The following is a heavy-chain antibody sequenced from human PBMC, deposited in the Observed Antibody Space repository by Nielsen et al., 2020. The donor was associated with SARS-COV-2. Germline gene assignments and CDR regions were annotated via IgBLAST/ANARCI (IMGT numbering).Heavy chain of an antibody. V-gene: IGHV3-13*04. J-gene: IGHJ4*02. Sequence: GGSLRLSCAASGFTFSSYDMHWVRQATGKGLEWVSAIGTAGDTYYPGSVKGRFTISRENAKNSLYLQMNSLRAGDTAVYYCARESLGGEVFDYWGQGTLVTVSS. CDR2: IGTAGDT. CDR3: ARESLGGEVFDY. CDR1: GFTFSSYD. D-gene: IGHD3-16*01.